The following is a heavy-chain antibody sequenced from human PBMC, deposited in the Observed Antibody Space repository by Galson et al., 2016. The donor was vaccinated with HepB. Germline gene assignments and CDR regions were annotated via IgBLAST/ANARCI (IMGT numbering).Heavy chain of an antibody. D-gene: IGHD2-15*01. CDR3: ASGGPHNNYFDY. Sequence: SLRLSCAASGFTVSSNYMNWVRQPPGKGLEWVSFIHSGGGAYYTHSVKGRFTISTDNSKNTLYLQMNSLRAEDTAIYYCASGGPHNNYFDYWGQGTLVTVSS. CDR2: IHSGGGA. V-gene: IGHV3-53*01. CDR1: GFTVSSNY. J-gene: IGHJ4*02.